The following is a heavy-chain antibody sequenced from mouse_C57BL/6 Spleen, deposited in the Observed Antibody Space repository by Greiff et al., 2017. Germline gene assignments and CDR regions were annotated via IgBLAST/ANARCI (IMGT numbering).Heavy chain of an antibody. Sequence: QVQLQQPGAELVKPGASVKLSCKASGYTFTSYWMQWVKQRPGQGLEWIGEIDPSDSYTNYNQKFKGKATLTVDTSSRTAYMQLSSLTSEDSAGYYCARWWAFDYWGQGTTLTV. J-gene: IGHJ2*01. CDR2: IDPSDSYT. V-gene: IGHV1-50*01. CDR1: GYTFTSYW. D-gene: IGHD1-1*02. CDR3: ARWWAFDY.